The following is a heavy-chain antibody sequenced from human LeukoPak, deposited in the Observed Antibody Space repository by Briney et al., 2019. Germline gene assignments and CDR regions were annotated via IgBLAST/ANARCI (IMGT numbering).Heavy chain of an antibody. CDR2: IKTKTDGGTT. CDR3: VSGYCSGGGCYSSPGWVDP. V-gene: IGHV3-15*01. D-gene: IGHD2-15*01. J-gene: IGHJ5*02. Sequence: GGSLRLSCEASGFTFSKAWMSWVRQAPGKGLEWLGLIKTKTDGGTTDYATPVKDRFTISRDDSKNTLYLQMDSLKTEDTAVYYCVSGYCSGGGCYSSPGWVDPWGQGTLVTVSS. CDR1: GFTFSKAW.